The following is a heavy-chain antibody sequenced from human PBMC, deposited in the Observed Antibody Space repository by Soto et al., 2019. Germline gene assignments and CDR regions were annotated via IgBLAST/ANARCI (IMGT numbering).Heavy chain of an antibody. V-gene: IGHV3-53*01. J-gene: IGHJ6*02. CDR1: GLTVSHNY. CDR2: LYTEGTT. D-gene: IGHD3-16*01. Sequence: GGSLRLSCVASGLTVSHNYMAWVRQAPEMGLEWVSILYTEGTTYYADSLTGRFTTSRDSSKNTLFLQMDSLRAEDTAVYYCVRPRPSGENYGMDVWGQGTTVTVSS. CDR3: VRPRPSGENYGMDV.